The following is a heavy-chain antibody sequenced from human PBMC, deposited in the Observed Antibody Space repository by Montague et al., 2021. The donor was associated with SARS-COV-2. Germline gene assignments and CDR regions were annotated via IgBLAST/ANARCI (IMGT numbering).Heavy chain of an antibody. D-gene: IGHD3-9*01. V-gene: IGHV4-61*01. Sequence: SETLSLTCTVSGGSVSSGSFYWSWIRQPPGKGLELIGYIYYTGSSNYNSSLKSRVTISVDTSKNQFSLKLSSVTAADTAVYYCASLRGSAEILTAFQGVSYFYGMDVWGQGTTVTVSS. J-gene: IGHJ6*02. CDR2: IYYTGSS. CDR3: ASLRGSAEILTAFQGVSYFYGMDV. CDR1: GGSVSSGSFY.